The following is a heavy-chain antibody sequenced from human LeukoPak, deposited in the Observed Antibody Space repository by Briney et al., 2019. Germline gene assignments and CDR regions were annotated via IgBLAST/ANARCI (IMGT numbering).Heavy chain of an antibody. D-gene: IGHD3-3*01. CDR2: MNPNSGNT. Sequence: ASVKVSCKASGYTFTSYDINWVRQATGQGLEWMGWMNPNSGNTGYAQKFQGRVTMTRNTSISTAYMELSSLRSEDTAVYYCARGSPRIRFLEWLLLYNWFDPWGQGTLVTVSS. J-gene: IGHJ5*02. CDR1: GYTFTSYD. V-gene: IGHV1-8*01. CDR3: ARGSPRIRFLEWLLLYNWFDP.